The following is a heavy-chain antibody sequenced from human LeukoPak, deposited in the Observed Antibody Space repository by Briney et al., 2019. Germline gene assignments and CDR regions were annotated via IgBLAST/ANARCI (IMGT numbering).Heavy chain of an antibody. D-gene: IGHD6-13*01. J-gene: IGHJ4*02. V-gene: IGHV3-30*03. Sequence: GGSLRLSCAASGFTFSSYAMHWVRQAPGKGLEWVAVISYDGSNKYYADSVKGLFTISRDNSKNTLYLQMNSLRAEDTAVYYCVGYISWYYFDYWGQGTLVTVSS. CDR1: GFTFSSYA. CDR3: VGYISWYYFDY. CDR2: ISYDGSNK.